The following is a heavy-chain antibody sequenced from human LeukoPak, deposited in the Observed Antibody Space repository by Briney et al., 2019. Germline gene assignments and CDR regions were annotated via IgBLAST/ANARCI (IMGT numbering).Heavy chain of an antibody. CDR2: INHSGST. Sequence: SETLSLTCAVYGGSFSGYYWSWIRQPPGKGLEGIGEINHSGSTNYNPSLKSRVTISVDPSKNQFSLKLSSVTAADTAVYCCARVLNPDIVVVPAAIGGFDPWGQGTLVTVSS. D-gene: IGHD2-2*02. J-gene: IGHJ5*02. V-gene: IGHV4-34*01. CDR3: ARVLNPDIVVVPAAIGGFDP. CDR1: GGSFSGYY.